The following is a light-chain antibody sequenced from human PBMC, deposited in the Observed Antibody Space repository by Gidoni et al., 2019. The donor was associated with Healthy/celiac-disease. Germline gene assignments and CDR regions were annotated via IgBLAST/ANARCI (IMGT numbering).Light chain of an antibody. J-gene: IGLJ2*01. CDR3: QSYDSSLSGSWV. CDR1: SSNIGAGYD. CDR2: GNS. Sequence: SVLTLPPSASGAPGQRVTISRTGSSSNIGAGYDVHWSQQLPGTAPKLLIYGNSNRPSGVPDRFSGSKSGTSASLAITGLQAEDEADYYCQSYDSSLSGSWVFGGGTKLTVL. V-gene: IGLV1-40*01.